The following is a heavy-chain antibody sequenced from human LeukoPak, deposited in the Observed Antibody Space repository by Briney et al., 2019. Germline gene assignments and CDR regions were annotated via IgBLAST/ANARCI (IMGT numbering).Heavy chain of an antibody. J-gene: IGHJ5*02. V-gene: IGHV1-2*02. Sequence: EASVKVSCKASGYTFTGYYMHWVRQAPGQGLEWMGWINPNSGGTNYAQKFQSRVTMTRDTSISTAYMELSRLRSDDTAVYYCARGGLIVVVPAAKYNWFDPWGQGTLVTVSS. CDR1: GYTFTGYY. D-gene: IGHD2-2*01. CDR3: ARGGLIVVVPAAKYNWFDP. CDR2: INPNSGGT.